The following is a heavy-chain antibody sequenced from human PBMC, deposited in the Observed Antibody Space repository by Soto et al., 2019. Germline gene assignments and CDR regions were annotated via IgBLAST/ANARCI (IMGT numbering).Heavy chain of an antibody. CDR2: TYWDVDN. CDR1: GFSLSTSGVG. V-gene: IGHV2-5*02. D-gene: IGHD5-18*01. Sequence: QITLKESGPTLVKPTQTLTLTCTFSGFSLSTSGVGVGWIRQPPGKALEWLALTYWDVDNRYSPSLKSRLTIPKDTTKTQVGLTMTNMDPVDTATYYCAHDANTATPMVKTYYFDYWGQGTLVTVSS. J-gene: IGHJ4*02. CDR3: AHDANTATPMVKTYYFDY.